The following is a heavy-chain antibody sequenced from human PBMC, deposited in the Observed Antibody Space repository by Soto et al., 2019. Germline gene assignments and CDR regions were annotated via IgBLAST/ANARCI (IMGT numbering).Heavy chain of an antibody. CDR3: ARSRPPYYYDSSGYYYALDY. Sequence: GGSLKLSCAASGFTVSSNYMSWVRQAPGKGLEWVSVIYSGGSTYYADSEKGRFTISRDNSKNTLYLQMNSLRDEDTAVYYCARSRPPYYYDSSGYYYALDYWGQGT. D-gene: IGHD3-22*01. CDR2: IYSGGST. CDR1: GFTVSSNY. J-gene: IGHJ4*02. V-gene: IGHV3-66*01.